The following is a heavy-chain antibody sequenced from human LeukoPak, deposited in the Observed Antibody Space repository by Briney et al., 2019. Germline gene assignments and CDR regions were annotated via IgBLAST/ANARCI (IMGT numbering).Heavy chain of an antibody. CDR2: ISGSGGST. Sequence: GGSLRLSCAASGFTFSSYAMSWVHQAPGKGLEWVSAISGSGGSTYYADSVKGRFTISRDNSKNTLYLQMNSLRAEDTAVSACISDVRNDVFDYWGQGTLVTVSS. J-gene: IGHJ4*02. V-gene: IGHV3-23*01. CDR1: GFTFSSYA. D-gene: IGHD1-1*01. CDR3: ISDVRNDVFDY.